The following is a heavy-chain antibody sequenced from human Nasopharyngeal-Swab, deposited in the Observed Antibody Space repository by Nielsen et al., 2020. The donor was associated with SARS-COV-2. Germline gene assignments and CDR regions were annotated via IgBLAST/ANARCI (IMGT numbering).Heavy chain of an antibody. V-gene: IGHV3-21*01. CDR1: GFTFSTYS. Sequence: GESLQISCAASGFTFSTYSMNWVRQAPGKGLEWVSSISSSSSYIYYADSVKGRFTISRDNAKNSLYLQMNSLRAEDTAALYCTRDLGRWQLFDPWGQGTLVTVSS. J-gene: IGHJ5*02. D-gene: IGHD7-27*01. CDR2: ISSSSSYI. CDR3: TRDLGRWQLFDP.